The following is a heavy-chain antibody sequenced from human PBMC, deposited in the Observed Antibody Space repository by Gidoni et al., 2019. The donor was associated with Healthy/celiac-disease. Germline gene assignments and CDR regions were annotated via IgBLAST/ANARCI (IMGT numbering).Heavy chain of an antibody. D-gene: IGHD3-22*01. J-gene: IGHJ4*02. V-gene: IGHV3-43*01. CDR2: ISWDGGST. Sequence: EVQLVESGGVVVQPGGSLRPSCADSGFTFDDYTMHWVRQAPGKGLEWVSLISWDGGSTYYADSVKGRFTISRDNSKNSLYLQMNSLRTEDTALYYCAKDSSGYYLDYWGQGTLVTVSS. CDR1: GFTFDDYT. CDR3: AKDSSGYYLDY.